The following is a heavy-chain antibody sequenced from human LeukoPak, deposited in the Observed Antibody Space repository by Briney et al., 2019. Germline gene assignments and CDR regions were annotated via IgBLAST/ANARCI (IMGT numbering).Heavy chain of an antibody. J-gene: IGHJ4*02. V-gene: IGHV3-11*03. D-gene: IGHD2-2*01. CDR2: ISSGSEDT. Sequence: PGGSLRLSCAASGFTFSAYSMSWIRQAPGKGPEWVSYISSGSEDTLYADSVKGRFTISRDNAKNSLYLQMNSLTAEDTSVYYCVGPPCLRGGYCSTNSWGQGTLVTVDS. CDR3: VGPPCLRGGYCSTNS. CDR1: GFTFSAYS.